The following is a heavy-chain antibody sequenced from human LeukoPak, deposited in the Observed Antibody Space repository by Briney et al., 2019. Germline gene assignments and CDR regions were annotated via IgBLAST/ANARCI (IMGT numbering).Heavy chain of an antibody. CDR3: VRRAAVRGMDF. V-gene: IGHV3-23*01. D-gene: IGHD1-14*01. J-gene: IGHJ6*02. CDR1: GFTFGNYP. Sequence: PGGSLRLLCTASGFTFGNYPMTWVRQAPGKGLEWVASISGSGDSTNYGDSVKGRFTISRDNFKRTVHLEMSNLRADDTAMYYCVRRAAVRGMDFWGLGTTVIVSS. CDR2: ISGSGDST.